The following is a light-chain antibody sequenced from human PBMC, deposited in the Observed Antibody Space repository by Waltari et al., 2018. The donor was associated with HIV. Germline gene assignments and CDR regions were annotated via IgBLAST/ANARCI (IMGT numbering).Light chain of an antibody. Sequence: QSVLTQPPSASGTPGQRVTTSCSGSSSNTGLNSVNWYQQFPGLAPKLLIYTINHRPSRVPKRFSATRSGTSASLAISRLESEDEADYYWEAWDDSLNGVVFGGGTKLTVL. CDR3: EAWDDSLNGVV. J-gene: IGLJ2*01. CDR1: SSNTGLNS. CDR2: TIN. V-gene: IGLV1-44*01.